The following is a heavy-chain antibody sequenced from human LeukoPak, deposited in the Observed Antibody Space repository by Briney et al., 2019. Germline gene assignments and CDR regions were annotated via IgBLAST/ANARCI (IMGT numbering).Heavy chain of an antibody. J-gene: IGHJ4*02. CDR1: GFTFSSYS. V-gene: IGHV3-21*01. D-gene: IGHD6-13*01. CDR3: ARTSYLGIAAAGTVDY. Sequence: GGSLRLSCAASGFTFSSYSMNWVRQAPGKGLEWVSSISSSSSYIYYADSVKGRFTISRDNAKNSLYLQMNSLGAEDTAVYYCARTSYLGIAAAGTVDYWGQGTLVTVSS. CDR2: ISSSSSYI.